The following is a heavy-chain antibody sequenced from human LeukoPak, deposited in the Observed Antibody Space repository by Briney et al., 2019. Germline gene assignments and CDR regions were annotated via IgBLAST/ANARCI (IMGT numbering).Heavy chain of an antibody. CDR2: IYTSGST. Sequence: SETLSLTCTASGGSISGYYWSWVRQPAGKGLEWIGRIYTSGSTNYNPSLKGRVTMSVDTSKNQFSLQLSSVTAADTAVYYCATYYYDSSGYPYFDYWGQVTLVTVSS. CDR1: GGSISGYY. V-gene: IGHV4-4*07. D-gene: IGHD3-22*01. CDR3: ATYYYDSSGYPYFDY. J-gene: IGHJ4*02.